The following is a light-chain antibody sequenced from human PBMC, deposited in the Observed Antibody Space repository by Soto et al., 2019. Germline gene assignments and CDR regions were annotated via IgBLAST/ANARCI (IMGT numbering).Light chain of an antibody. CDR2: GAS. Sequence: EILLTQSPGTLSLSPGETATLSCRASQSVSSSYLAWYQQKPGQAPRLLIYGASSRATGIPDRFSGSGSGTDFTLTISRLEPEDFAVYYCQQYGSSPWTFGQGNKV. CDR1: QSVSSSY. V-gene: IGKV3-20*01. CDR3: QQYGSSPWT. J-gene: IGKJ1*01.